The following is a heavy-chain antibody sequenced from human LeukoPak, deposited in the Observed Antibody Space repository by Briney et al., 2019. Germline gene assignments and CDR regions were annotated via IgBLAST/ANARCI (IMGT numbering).Heavy chain of an antibody. V-gene: IGHV4-31*03. D-gene: IGHD4-17*01. CDR2: IYYTGSS. CDR1: DDSITSGAYY. J-gene: IGHJ4*02. Sequence: SQILSLTCTVSDDSITSGAYYWSWIRQHPGKGLEWIGYIYYTGSSYYNPSLERRVTISVGTSKDQFSLKLTSVTAADTAVYYCARYSGEFSFDYWGQGTPVTVSS. CDR3: ARYSGEFSFDY.